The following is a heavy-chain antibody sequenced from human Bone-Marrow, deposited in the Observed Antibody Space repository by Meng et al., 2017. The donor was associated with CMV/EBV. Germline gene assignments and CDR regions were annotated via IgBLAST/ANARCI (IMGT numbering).Heavy chain of an antibody. Sequence: GGSLRLSCAASGFTFNTYSMTWVRQAPGKGLEWVSYISSSGTTIHYADSVKGRFTISRDNGKNSLYLQMNSLRVEDTALYYCARGMSIAAPRFFVYWGHGARVNVSS. V-gene: IGHV3-48*04. CDR1: GFTFNTYS. D-gene: IGHD6-6*01. J-gene: IGHJ4*01. CDR2: ISSSGTTI. CDR3: ARGMSIAAPRFFVY.